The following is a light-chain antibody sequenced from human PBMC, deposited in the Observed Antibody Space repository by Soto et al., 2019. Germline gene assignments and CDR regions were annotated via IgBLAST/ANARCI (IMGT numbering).Light chain of an antibody. CDR1: QSVSNN. J-gene: IGKJ4*01. CDR2: AAP. Sequence: VMTQSPATLSASPGERATLSCRASQSVSNNVAWYQQKPGQAPRVVIYAAPMRAPGIPARFSGRGSGTEFTLTISSLQSEDFAIYYCQPYNNWPLTFGGGTKVDIK. V-gene: IGKV3-15*01. CDR3: QPYNNWPLT.